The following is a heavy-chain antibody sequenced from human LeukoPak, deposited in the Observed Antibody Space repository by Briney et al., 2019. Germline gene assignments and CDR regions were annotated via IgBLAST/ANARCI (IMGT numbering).Heavy chain of an antibody. CDR3: AKILSTVRYYWYGTDA. Sequence: PGGSLRLSCAASGFSFKTYAMIWVRQAPGKRLEWVSGISSLGDETYYGDSVKGRFTISRDNSKNMVFLQMSRLTAEDTAVYYCAKILSTVRYYWYGTDAWGEGTTVTVSP. CDR2: ISSLGDET. D-gene: IGHD4-11*01. V-gene: IGHV3-23*01. CDR1: GFSFKTYA. J-gene: IGHJ6*04.